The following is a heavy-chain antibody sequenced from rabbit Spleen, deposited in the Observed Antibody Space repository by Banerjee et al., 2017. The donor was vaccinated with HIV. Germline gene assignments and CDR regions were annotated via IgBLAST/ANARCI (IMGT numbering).Heavy chain of an antibody. CDR1: GFDFSSYE. CDR3: VREVAAKFGL. Sequence: QEQLVESGGGLVQPGGSLKLSCKASGFDFSSYEMSWVRQAPGKGLEWIGYIDPIFHLSTYATWVNGRFTISRDNAQNTVFLQMTSLTAADTATYFCVREVAAKFGLWGPGTLVTVS. D-gene: IGHD4-1*01. V-gene: IGHV1S47*01. J-gene: IGHJ4*01. CDR2: IDPIFHLS.